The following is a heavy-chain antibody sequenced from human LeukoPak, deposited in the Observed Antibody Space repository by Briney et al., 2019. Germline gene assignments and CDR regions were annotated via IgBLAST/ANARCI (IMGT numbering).Heavy chain of an antibody. CDR3: ARPRGGDSIGWYIDY. CDR2: ISGSGANT. D-gene: IGHD6-13*01. CDR1: GFTFSTYA. J-gene: IGHJ4*02. Sequence: GGSLRLSCAASGFTFSTYAMSWVRQAPGKGLEWVSTISGSGANTYYADSVRGQVTISADKSISTAYLQWSSLKASDTAMYYCARPRGGDSIGWYIDYWGQGTLVTVSS. V-gene: IGHV3-23*01.